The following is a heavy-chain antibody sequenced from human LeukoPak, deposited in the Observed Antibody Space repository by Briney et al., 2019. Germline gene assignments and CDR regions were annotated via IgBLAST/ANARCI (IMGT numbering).Heavy chain of an antibody. J-gene: IGHJ3*02. Sequence: ASVQVSCKASGYTFTDYYMHWVRQAPGQGLEWMGWINPYSGGTNYAQKFQGRVTMTRDTSIGTAYMELSRLKSDDTAVYYCAREGLGDSSGYHHAFDIWGQGTMVTVSS. V-gene: IGHV1-2*02. CDR2: INPYSGGT. CDR3: AREGLGDSSGYHHAFDI. CDR1: GYTFTDYY. D-gene: IGHD3-22*01.